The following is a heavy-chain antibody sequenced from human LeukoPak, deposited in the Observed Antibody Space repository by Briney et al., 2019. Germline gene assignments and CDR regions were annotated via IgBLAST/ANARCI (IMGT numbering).Heavy chain of an antibody. CDR2: IYTSGST. V-gene: IGHV4-61*02. D-gene: IGHD6-13*01. CDR1: GGSISSGSYY. Sequence: SQTLSLTCTVPGGSISSGSYYWSWIRQPAGKGLEWIGRIYTSGSTNYNPSLKSRVTISVDTSKNQFSLKLSSVTAADTAVYYCAKESIAAADWFDPWGQGTLVTVSS. CDR3: AKESIAAADWFDP. J-gene: IGHJ5*02.